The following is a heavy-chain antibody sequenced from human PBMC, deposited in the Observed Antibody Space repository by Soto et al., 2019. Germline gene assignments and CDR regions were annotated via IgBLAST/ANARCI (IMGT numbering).Heavy chain of an antibody. CDR2: IGTAGDT. V-gene: IGHV3-13*01. CDR1: GFTFSSYD. D-gene: IGHD2-2*02. Sequence: GGSLRLSCAASGFTFSSYDMHWVRQATGKGLEWVSAIGTAGDTYYPGSVKGRFTISRENAKNSLYLQMNSMRAGDTAMYYCARGECSSASCYTPDYYGMDVWGQGTTVTVSS. CDR3: ARGECSSASCYTPDYYGMDV. J-gene: IGHJ6*02.